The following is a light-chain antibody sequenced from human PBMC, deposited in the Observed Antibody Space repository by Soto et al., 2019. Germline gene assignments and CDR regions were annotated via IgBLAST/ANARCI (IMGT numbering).Light chain of an antibody. CDR2: GAS. J-gene: IGKJ2*01. V-gene: IGKV3-15*01. Sequence: EIVMTQSPATLSVSPGERATLSCRASQSVNSNLAWYQQKPGQAPRLLVYGASTRATGIPARFSGSGSGTEFTLTISSLQSEDFAVYSCQQYNVWPYTFGQGTKLGI. CDR1: QSVNSN. CDR3: QQYNVWPYT.